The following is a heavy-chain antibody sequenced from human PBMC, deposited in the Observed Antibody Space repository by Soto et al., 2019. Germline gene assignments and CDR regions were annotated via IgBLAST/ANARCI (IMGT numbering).Heavy chain of an antibody. Sequence: QVQLMQSGAEVKKPGASVKVSCKASGDTFTDYYIHWVRQAPGQGLEWMGTVNPSGGHTTYAQHFLGRVTMNRDTTTSTLYMELTSLTSDDPAIYYCARGGHVVVVTAALDYWGQGTLVTVSS. CDR3: ARGGHVVVVTAALDY. CDR1: GDTFTDYY. CDR2: VNPSGGHT. V-gene: IGHV1-46*01. D-gene: IGHD2-21*02. J-gene: IGHJ4*02.